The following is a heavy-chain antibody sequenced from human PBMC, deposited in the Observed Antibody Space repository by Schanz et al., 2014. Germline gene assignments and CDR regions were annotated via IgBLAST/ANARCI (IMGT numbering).Heavy chain of an antibody. CDR3: ARDTTWRLDL. D-gene: IGHD1-1*01. V-gene: IGHV4-61*02. J-gene: IGHJ2*01. CDR1: GGSISSGSYY. CDR2: IYSRGSS. Sequence: QVQLQESGPGLVKPSQTLSLTCSVSGGSISSGSYYWNWIRQPAGKGLEWIGRIYSRGSSTYNPSRKSRVPISIDTSNSQFSLALTSLTAADTAVYYCARDTTWRLDLWGRGTLVTVSS.